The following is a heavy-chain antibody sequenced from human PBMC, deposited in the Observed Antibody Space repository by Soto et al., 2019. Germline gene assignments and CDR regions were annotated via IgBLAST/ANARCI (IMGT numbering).Heavy chain of an antibody. J-gene: IGHJ4*02. D-gene: IGHD2-21*01. V-gene: IGHV3-30-3*01. CDR1: GFTFSSYA. Sequence: GGSLRLSCAASGFTFSSYAMHWVRQAPGKGLEWVAVISYDGSNKYYADSVKGRFTISRDNSKNTLYLQMNSLRAEDTAVYYCARDKDAVAHLDYWGQGTLVTVSS. CDR3: ARDKDAVAHLDY. CDR2: ISYDGSNK.